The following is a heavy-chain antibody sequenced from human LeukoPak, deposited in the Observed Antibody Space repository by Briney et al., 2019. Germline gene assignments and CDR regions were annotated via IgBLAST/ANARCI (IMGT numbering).Heavy chain of an antibody. Sequence: SETLSLTCAVSGGSISRSNGWSWVRQSPGKGLEWIGEIYHSGSTNYNPSLKSRVTISVDTPQNQFSLQLTSVTAADTAVYYCARGDYGSGTYLWGSWGQGILVTVSP. CDR2: IYHSGST. CDR3: ARGDYGSGTYLWGS. V-gene: IGHV4-4*02. D-gene: IGHD3-10*01. CDR1: GGSISRSNG. J-gene: IGHJ5*02.